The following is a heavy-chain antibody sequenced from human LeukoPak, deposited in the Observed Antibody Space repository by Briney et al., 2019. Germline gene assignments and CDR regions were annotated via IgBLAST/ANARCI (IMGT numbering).Heavy chain of an antibody. Sequence: GGSLRLSCAASGFTFSGYWMHWVRQVPEKGLVWVSRTTGDGSSTTYADSVKGRFTISRDNAKNTVFLQMISLRAEDTAVYYCARDTGWYFDLWGRGTLVTVSS. CDR2: TTGDGSST. D-gene: IGHD4-17*01. J-gene: IGHJ2*01. CDR1: GFTFSGYW. CDR3: ARDTGWYFDL. V-gene: IGHV3-74*01.